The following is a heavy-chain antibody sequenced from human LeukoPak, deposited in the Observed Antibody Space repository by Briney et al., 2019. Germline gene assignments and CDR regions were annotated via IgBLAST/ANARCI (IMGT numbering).Heavy chain of an antibody. D-gene: IGHD6-13*01. Sequence: PGGSLRLSCAASGFTFSSYDMHWVRQATGKGLEWVSAIGTAGDTYYPGSAKGRFTISRENAKNSLYLQMNSLRAGDTAVYYCARGSFHSWHNYYYYYYGMDVWGQGTTVTVSS. V-gene: IGHV3-13*01. CDR1: GFTFSSYD. J-gene: IGHJ6*02. CDR2: IGTAGDT. CDR3: ARGSFHSWHNYYYYYYGMDV.